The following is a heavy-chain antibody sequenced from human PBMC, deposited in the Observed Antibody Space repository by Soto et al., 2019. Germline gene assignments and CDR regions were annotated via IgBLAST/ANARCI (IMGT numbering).Heavy chain of an antibody. J-gene: IGHJ4*02. CDR3: ARDLWYDSSGYYYDGPHFDY. D-gene: IGHD3-22*01. CDR1: GGSIISYY. Sequence: PSETLSLTCTVSGGSIISYYWSWIRQPAGKGLEWIGRIYTSGSTNYNPSLKSRVTMSVDTSKNQFSLKLSSVTAADTAVYYCARDLWYDSSGYYYDGPHFDYWGQGTLVTVSS. V-gene: IGHV4-4*07. CDR2: IYTSGST.